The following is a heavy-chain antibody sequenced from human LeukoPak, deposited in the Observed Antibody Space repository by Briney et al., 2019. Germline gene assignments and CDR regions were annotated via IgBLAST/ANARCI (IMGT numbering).Heavy chain of an antibody. V-gene: IGHV1-18*01. CDR1: GYTFTSYG. CDR3: ARDLGDYIVVVPAASEFDP. D-gene: IGHD2-2*01. CDR2: ISAYNGNT. Sequence: GASVKVSCKASGYTFTSYGISWVRQAPGQGLEWIGWISAYNGNTNYAQKLQGRVTMTTDTSTSTAYMELRSLRSDDTAVYYCARDLGDYIVVVPAASEFDPWGQGTLVTVSS. J-gene: IGHJ5*02.